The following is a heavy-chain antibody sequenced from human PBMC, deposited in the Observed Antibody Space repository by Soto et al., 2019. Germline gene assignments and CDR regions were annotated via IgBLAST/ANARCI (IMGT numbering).Heavy chain of an antibody. CDR3: AREGSGSYYWYYGMDV. J-gene: IGHJ6*02. Sequence: GGSLRLSCAASGFTFSSYRRNWVRQAPGKGLEWVSSISSSSSYIYYADLVKGRFTISRDNAKNSLYLQMNSLRAEDTAVYYCAREGSGSYYWYYGMDVWGQGTTVTVSS. CDR1: GFTFSSYR. V-gene: IGHV3-21*01. CDR2: ISSSSSYI. D-gene: IGHD3-10*01.